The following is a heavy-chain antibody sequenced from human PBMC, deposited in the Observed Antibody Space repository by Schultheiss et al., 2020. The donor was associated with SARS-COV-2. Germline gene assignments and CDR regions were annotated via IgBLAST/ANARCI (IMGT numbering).Heavy chain of an antibody. J-gene: IGHJ3*02. CDR2: LSDDGIGK. D-gene: IGHD6-19*01. CDR3: AGGGRGWVKDAFDI. Sequence: GGSLRLSCAASGFTFSSYGMFWVRQAPGKGLEWVTFLSDDGIGKYSADSGKGRFTISRDNSKNTLYLQMNSLRAEDTAVYYCAGGGRGWVKDAFDIWGQGTMVTVSS. CDR1: GFTFSSYG. V-gene: IGHV3-30*12.